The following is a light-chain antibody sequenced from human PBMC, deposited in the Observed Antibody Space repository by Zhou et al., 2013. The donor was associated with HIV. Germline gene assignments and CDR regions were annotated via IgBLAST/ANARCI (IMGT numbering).Light chain of an antibody. CDR1: QGISGY. Sequence: DIQLTQSPSFLSASVGDRVTITCRASQGISGYLAWYQKRSGEAPKLLIYAASTLRYGVPSRFSGSGSGTEFTLTISSLQPEDFAIYYCQHLNSYPVFTFGPGTKVEIK. CDR3: QHLNSYPVFT. V-gene: IGKV1-9*01. J-gene: IGKJ3*01. CDR2: AAS.